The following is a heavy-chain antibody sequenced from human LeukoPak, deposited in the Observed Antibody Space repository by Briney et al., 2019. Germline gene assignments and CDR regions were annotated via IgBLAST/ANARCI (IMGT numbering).Heavy chain of an antibody. CDR2: FDPEHSET. V-gene: IGHV1-24*01. J-gene: IGHJ3*01. Sequence: GASVKVSCKVSTYTLSELSIHWVRQAPGKGLEWMGGFDPEHSETIYAQKSQGRVTMTEDTSTDTAYMELSSLRSEDTAVYYCATGRLYYDRRGYYENDAFDLWGHGTMVTVTS. CDR1: TYTLSELS. D-gene: IGHD3-22*01. CDR3: ATGRLYYDRRGYYENDAFDL.